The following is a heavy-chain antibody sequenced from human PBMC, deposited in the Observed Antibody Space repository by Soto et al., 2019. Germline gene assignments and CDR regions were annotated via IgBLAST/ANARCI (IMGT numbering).Heavy chain of an antibody. CDR1: GFTLSNFD. CDR3: VRTRSQPGNN. V-gene: IGHV3-13*01. Sequence: EAQLVESGGGLVQPGGSLRLSCAASGFTLSNFDMHWVRLATGKGLEWVSGIASAGDTFYAGSVEGRFTISREIDNTSFFLQMNNLGAEGTALYYCVRTRSQPGNNLGPGTLVPVSS. D-gene: IGHD3-10*01. CDR2: IASAGDT. J-gene: IGHJ4*02.